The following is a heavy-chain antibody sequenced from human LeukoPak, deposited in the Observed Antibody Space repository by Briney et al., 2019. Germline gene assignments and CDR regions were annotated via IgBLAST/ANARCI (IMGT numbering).Heavy chain of an antibody. CDR3: ARGGRGTHALPRYSYFPY. V-gene: IGHV4-34*01. Sequence: SETLSLTCAVYGGSFSGYYWSWIRQSPGKGLEWIGEINHSGSTNYNPSLKSRVTISVDTSKNQFSLKLSSVTAADTAVYYCARGGRGTHALPRYSYFPYWGQGTLVTVSS. CDR1: GGSFSGYY. J-gene: IGHJ4*02. CDR2: INHSGST. D-gene: IGHD5-18*01.